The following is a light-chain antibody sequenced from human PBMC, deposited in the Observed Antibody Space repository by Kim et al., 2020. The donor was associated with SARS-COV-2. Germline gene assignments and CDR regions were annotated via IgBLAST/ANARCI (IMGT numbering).Light chain of an antibody. CDR2: DVS. Sequence: QSITISCTGPSSDVGGYNYVSCYQQHPGKAPKLMIYDVSNRPSGVSNRFSGSKSGNTASLTISGLQAEDEADYYCSSYTSSSTLVVFGGGTQLTVL. V-gene: IGLV2-14*03. J-gene: IGLJ2*01. CDR1: SSDVGGYNY. CDR3: SSYTSSSTLVV.